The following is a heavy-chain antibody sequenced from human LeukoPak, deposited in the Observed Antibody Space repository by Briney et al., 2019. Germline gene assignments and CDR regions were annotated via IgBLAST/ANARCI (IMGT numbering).Heavy chain of an antibody. V-gene: IGHV4-59*01. D-gene: IGHD4-17*01. CDR3: ARTVGDSTIDY. CDR1: GGSISSYY. Sequence: PSETLSLTCTVSGGSISSYYWSWIRQPPGKGLEWIGYIYYSGSTNYNHSLKSRVTISVDTSKNQFSLKLSSVTAADTAVYYCARTVGDSTIDYWGQGTLVTVSS. J-gene: IGHJ4*02. CDR2: IYYSGST.